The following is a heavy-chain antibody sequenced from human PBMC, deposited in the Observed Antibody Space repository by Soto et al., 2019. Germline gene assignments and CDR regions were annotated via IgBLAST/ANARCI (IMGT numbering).Heavy chain of an antibody. CDR1: GFTFSSYS. D-gene: IGHD1-26*01. J-gene: IGHJ6*02. V-gene: IGHV3-21*01. Sequence: GGSLRLSCAASGFTFSSYSMNWVRQAPGKGLEWVSSISSSSSYIYYAASVKGRFTISGDNAKNSLYLQMNSLRAEDTAVYYCARDLSGSEYGMDVWGQGTTVTVSS. CDR2: ISSSSSYI. CDR3: ARDLSGSEYGMDV.